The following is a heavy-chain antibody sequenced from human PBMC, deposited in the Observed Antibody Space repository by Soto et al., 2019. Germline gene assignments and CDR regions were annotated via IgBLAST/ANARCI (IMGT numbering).Heavy chain of an antibody. CDR1: GYSFTRYG. CDR3: ASVGDVPYYYCGQDV. J-gene: IGHJ6*01. CDR2: ISGYNANT. D-gene: IGHD3-16*01. V-gene: IGHV1-18*01. Sequence: QVQLVQSGAEVKKPGASVKVSCKASGYSFTRYGISWVRQAPGQGLEWMGWISGYNANTNYPENLQGRVTMTTDTSTSPANMEGTNPISDHPDVYYCASVGDVPYYYCGQDVCGQGTRVTVSS.